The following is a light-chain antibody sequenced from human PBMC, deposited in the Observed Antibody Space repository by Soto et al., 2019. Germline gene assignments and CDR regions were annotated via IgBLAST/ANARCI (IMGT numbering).Light chain of an antibody. V-gene: IGKV3-15*01. CDR3: QQYDDWPPVT. J-gene: IGKJ4*01. CDR2: GAS. Sequence: DIVMTQSPATLSVSPGERATLSCRASQSVSVNLAWYQQKPGQAPRLLIYGASTRATGFPARFSGSGSGTDFTLTINSLQSEDSAVYYCQQYDDWPPVTFGGGTKVDI. CDR1: QSVSVN.